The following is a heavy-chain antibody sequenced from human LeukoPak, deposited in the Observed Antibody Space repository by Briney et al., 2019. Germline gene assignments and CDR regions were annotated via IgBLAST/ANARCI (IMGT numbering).Heavy chain of an antibody. V-gene: IGHV1-18*01. D-gene: IGHD2-2*01. CDR1: GYTFTSYG. CDR3: ASAVVVAAYYYYMDV. CDR2: ISAYNGNT. Sequence: GASVKVSCKASGYTFTSYGISWVRQAPGQGLEWMGWISAYNGNTNYAQKLQGRVTVTTDTSTSTAYMELRSLRSDDTAVYYCASAVVVAAYYYYMDVWGKGTTVTVSS. J-gene: IGHJ6*03.